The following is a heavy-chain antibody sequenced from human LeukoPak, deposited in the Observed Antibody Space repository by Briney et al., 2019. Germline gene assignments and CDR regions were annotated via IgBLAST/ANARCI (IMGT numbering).Heavy chain of an antibody. D-gene: IGHD3-22*01. J-gene: IGHJ4*02. Sequence: SGXLSLPFTVSGGSISSYYWSWVRRPAGKGGEWIGRIYTSGRRNYNPSLKRPVTMSVDTSKNQFSLKLSSVTAADTAVYYCARDDYYDSSGYWYYWGQGTLVTVSS. CDR2: IYTSGRR. V-gene: IGHV4-4*07. CDR1: GGSISSYY. CDR3: ARDDYYDSSGYWYY.